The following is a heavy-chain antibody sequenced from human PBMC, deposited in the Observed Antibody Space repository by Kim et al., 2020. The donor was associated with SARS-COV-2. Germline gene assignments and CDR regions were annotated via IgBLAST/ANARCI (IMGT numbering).Heavy chain of an antibody. CDR2: SSYI. Sequence: SSYIYYADSLKGRFTSTSDNAKNSLYLQMNSLRAEDTAVYYCARDIYFQHWGQGTLVTVSS. J-gene: IGHJ1*01. V-gene: IGHV3-21*01. CDR3: ARDIYFQH.